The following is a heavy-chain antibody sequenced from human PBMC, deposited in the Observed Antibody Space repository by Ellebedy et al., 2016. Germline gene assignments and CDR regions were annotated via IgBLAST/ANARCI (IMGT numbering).Heavy chain of an antibody. CDR1: GGTFSSYA. CDR2: INPNSGAT. Sequence: ASVKVSCXASGGTFSSYAISWVRQAPGQGLEWMGCINPNSGATNYAQKFQGRVIMTRDTSISTAYMELSGLRSDDTAVFYCARKSVATDTMIDYWGQGTLVTVSS. J-gene: IGHJ4*02. CDR3: ARKSVATDTMIDY. D-gene: IGHD5-12*01. V-gene: IGHV1-2*02.